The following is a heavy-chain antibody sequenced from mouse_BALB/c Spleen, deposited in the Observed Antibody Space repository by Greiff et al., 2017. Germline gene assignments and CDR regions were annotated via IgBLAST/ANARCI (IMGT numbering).Heavy chain of an antibody. CDR2: INPGSGGT. V-gene: IGHV1-54*03. Sequence: QVQLKQSGAELVRPGTSVKVSCKASGYAFTNYLIEWVKQRPGQGLEWIGVINPGSGGTNYNEKFKGKATLTADKSSSTAYMQLSSLTSDDSAVYFCATRYDDAMDYWGQGTSVTVSS. J-gene: IGHJ4*01. CDR3: ATRYDDAMDY. CDR1: GYAFTNYL. D-gene: IGHD2-14*01.